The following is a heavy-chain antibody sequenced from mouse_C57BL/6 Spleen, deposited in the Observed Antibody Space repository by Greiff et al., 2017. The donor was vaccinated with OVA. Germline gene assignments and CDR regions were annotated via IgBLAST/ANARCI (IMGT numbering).Heavy chain of an antibody. J-gene: IGHJ4*01. CDR3: ARHNYYAMDY. Sequence: QVQLQQSGPELVKPGASVKLSCKASGYAFSSSWMNWVKQRPGQGLEWIGRIYPGDGDTNYNGKFKGKATLTADKSSSTAYMQLSSLTSEDSAVYVSARHNYYAMDYWGQGTSVTVSS. D-gene: IGHD1-3*01. CDR1: GYAFSSSW. CDR2: IYPGDGDT. V-gene: IGHV1-82*01.